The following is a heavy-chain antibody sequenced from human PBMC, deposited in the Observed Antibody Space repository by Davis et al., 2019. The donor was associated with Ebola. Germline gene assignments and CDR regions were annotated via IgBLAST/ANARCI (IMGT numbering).Heavy chain of an antibody. D-gene: IGHD5-24*01. CDR2: INSDGSIT. Sequence: HTGGSLRLSCAASGFTFSSYWMHWVRQAPGKGLGWVSRINSDGSITTYADSVKGRFTISRDNSKNTLYLQMNSLRAEDTAVYYCAKGRDRDYWGQGTLVTVSS. CDR1: GFTFSSYW. J-gene: IGHJ4*02. V-gene: IGHV3-74*01. CDR3: AKGRDRDY.